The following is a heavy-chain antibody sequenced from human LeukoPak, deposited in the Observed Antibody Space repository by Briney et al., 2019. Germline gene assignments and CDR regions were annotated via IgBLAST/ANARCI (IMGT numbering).Heavy chain of an antibody. D-gene: IGHD6-19*01. CDR2: IYTSGST. V-gene: IGHV4-4*07. CDR3: AREGGQWPAYYYYMDV. CDR1: GGSISTYY. J-gene: IGHJ6*03. Sequence: SETLSLTCTVSGGSISTYYWSWIRHPAGKGVEWIGRIYTSGSTDYNPSLRSRVTMSVDTSKNQFSLKMKSVTAADTAVYYCAREGGQWPAYYYYMDVWGKGTTVIVSS.